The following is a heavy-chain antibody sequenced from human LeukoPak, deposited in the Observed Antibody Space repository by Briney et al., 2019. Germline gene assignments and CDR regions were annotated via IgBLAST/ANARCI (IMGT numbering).Heavy chain of an antibody. V-gene: IGHV3-30*04. Sequence: GGSLRLSCSASGFTFSSYAMHWVRQAPGKGLEWVADISYDGSSKYYADSVKGRFTISRDNSKNTLYLQMISLRAEDTALYYCAKEQARIAVGGDCFDYWGQGTLVTVSS. D-gene: IGHD6-13*01. CDR2: ISYDGSSK. J-gene: IGHJ4*02. CDR1: GFTFSSYA. CDR3: AKEQARIAVGGDCFDY.